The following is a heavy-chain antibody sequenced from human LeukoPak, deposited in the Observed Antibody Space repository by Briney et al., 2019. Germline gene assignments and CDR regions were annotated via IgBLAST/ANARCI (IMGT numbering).Heavy chain of an antibody. CDR2: INIDGSIT. CDR3: ARVITWFDS. CDR1: GFTFSNYW. J-gene: IGHJ5*01. Sequence: GGSLRLSCAASGFTFSNYWMHWVRQAPGKGLEWLARINIDGSITNYADSVKGRFTTSRDNAESALYLQMNSLRAEDTAVYYCARVITWFDSWGRGALVTVSS. V-gene: IGHV3-74*01.